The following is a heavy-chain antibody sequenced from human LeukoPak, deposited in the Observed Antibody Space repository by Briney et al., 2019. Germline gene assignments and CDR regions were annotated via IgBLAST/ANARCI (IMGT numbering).Heavy chain of an antibody. D-gene: IGHD3-9*01. CDR1: AYTFTRYD. V-gene: IGHV1-8*01. J-gene: IGHJ6*03. CDR2: MNPNSGNT. CDR3: ARAYYDILTGPNNYYYMDV. Sequence: ASVKVSCKASAYTFTRYDINWVRRATGQGLEWMGWMNPNSGNTGYAQKFQGRVTMTRNTSISTAYMELSSLRSEDTAVYYCARAYYDILTGPNNYYYMDVWGKGTTVTVSS.